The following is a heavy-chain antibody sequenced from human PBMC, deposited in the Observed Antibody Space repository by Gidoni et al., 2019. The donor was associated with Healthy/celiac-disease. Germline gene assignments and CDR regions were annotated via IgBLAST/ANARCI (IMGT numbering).Heavy chain of an antibody. V-gene: IGHV3-7*05. D-gene: IGHD6-19*01. CDR1: GFTFSSYW. J-gene: IGHJ4*02. CDR2: IKQDGSEK. CDR3: ASDSSGWYSVY. Sequence: EVQLVESGGGLVQPGGSLRLSCAASGFTFSSYWMSWVRQAPGKGLEWVANIKQDGSEKYYVDSVKGRFTISRDNAKNSLYLQMNSLRAEDTAVYYCASDSSGWYSVYWGQGTLVTVSS.